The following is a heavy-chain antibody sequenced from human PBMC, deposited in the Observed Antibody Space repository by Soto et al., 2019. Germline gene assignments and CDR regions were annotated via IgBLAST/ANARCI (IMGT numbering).Heavy chain of an antibody. J-gene: IGHJ5*02. CDR1: GGSFSSGAYH. CDR3: ARMSATGTRWFDP. CDR2: ISYRGNT. D-gene: IGHD6-13*01. V-gene: IGHV4-31*03. Sequence: ASETLSLTCTVSGGSFSSGAYHWSWIRQYPGKGLEWIGSISYRGNTYYNPSLKSRLSMSVDTSKNQFSLNLTSVTAADTAVYFCARMSATGTRWFDPWGQGTQVTVSS.